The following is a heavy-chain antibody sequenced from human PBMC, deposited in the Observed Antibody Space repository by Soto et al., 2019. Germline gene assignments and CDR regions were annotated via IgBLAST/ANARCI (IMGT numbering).Heavy chain of an antibody. Sequence: SEILSLTCTVSGGSISSSSYYWGWIRQPPGKGREWIGSSYYSGSTYYNPSLKSRVTISVDTSKNQFSLRLSVVTAADTAVYYCARPRYCSGGSCYPNDFQHWGQGTLVTVSS. CDR3: ARPRYCSGGSCYPNDFQH. D-gene: IGHD2-15*01. J-gene: IGHJ1*01. CDR2: SYYSGST. CDR1: GGSISSSSYY. V-gene: IGHV4-39*01.